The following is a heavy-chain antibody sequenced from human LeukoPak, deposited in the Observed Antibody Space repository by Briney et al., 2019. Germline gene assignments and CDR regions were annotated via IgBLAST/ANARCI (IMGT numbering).Heavy chain of an antibody. CDR3: ASSLTSPVFDY. CDR1: GDTLSSYA. V-gene: IGHV1-69*06. J-gene: IGHJ4*02. D-gene: IGHD3-16*01. Sequence: GASEKVSCKASGDTLSSYAISSVRDAPGQGRVWMGGIITLFGTANSTQNFQRRVTITADKPTSTPYMEMSGVRSEDTRVYYCASSLTSPVFDYWGQGALVTVSS. CDR2: IITLFGTA.